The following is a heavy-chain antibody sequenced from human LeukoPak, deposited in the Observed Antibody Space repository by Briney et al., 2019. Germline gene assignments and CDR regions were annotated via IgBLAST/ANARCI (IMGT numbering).Heavy chain of an antibody. CDR1: GGSISSGGYY. Sequence: SQTLTLTCTVSGGSISSGGYYWSWIRQHPGKGLEWIGYIYYSGSTYYNPSLKSRVTISVDTSKNQFSLKLSSVPAADTAVYYCSGGYPPYYMNVWGKGTTVTVSS. CDR2: IYYSGST. J-gene: IGHJ6*03. D-gene: IGHD3-22*01. V-gene: IGHV4-31*03. CDR3: SGGYPPYYMNV.